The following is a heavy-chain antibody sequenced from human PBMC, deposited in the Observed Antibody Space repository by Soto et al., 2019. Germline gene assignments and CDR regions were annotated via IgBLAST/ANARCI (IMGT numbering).Heavy chain of an antibody. CDR3: ARWSDKKVVDP. Sequence: QVQLVESWGGVVQPGRSLRLSCEGSGFTFRNHGMHWVRQAPGKGLEWLAVIWYDGSETYYADSVRGRFFVSRDNAKNTLYLQMNSLTVEDTALYYCARWSDKKVVDPWGQGTAVTVSS. J-gene: IGHJ5*02. V-gene: IGHV3-33*01. CDR1: GFTFRNHG. CDR2: IWYDGSET. D-gene: IGHD1-26*01.